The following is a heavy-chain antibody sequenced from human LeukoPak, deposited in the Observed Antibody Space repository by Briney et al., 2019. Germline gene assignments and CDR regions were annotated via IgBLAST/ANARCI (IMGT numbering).Heavy chain of an antibody. CDR3: ASSADIVVVPVPGAFDI. J-gene: IGHJ3*02. CDR2: IIPIFGTA. Sequence: SVKVSCKASGGTFSSYTISWVRQAPGQGLEWMGGIIPIFGTANYAQKFQGRVTITTDESTSTAYMELSSLRSEDTAVYYCASSADIVVVPVPGAFDIWGQGTMVTVSS. CDR1: GGTFSSYT. V-gene: IGHV1-69*05. D-gene: IGHD2-2*01.